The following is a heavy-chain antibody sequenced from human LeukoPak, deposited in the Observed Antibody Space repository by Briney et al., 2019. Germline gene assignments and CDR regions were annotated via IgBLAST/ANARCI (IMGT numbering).Heavy chain of an antibody. Sequence: TGGSLRLSCAASGFTFSSYSMNWVRQAPGKGLEWVSSISSSSSYIYYADSVKGRFTISRDNAKNSLYLQMNSLRAEDTAVYYCARDNGSGWYHWGQGTLVTVSS. CDR3: ARDNGSGWYH. D-gene: IGHD6-19*01. J-gene: IGHJ5*02. CDR2: ISSSSSYI. CDR1: GFTFSSYS. V-gene: IGHV3-21*01.